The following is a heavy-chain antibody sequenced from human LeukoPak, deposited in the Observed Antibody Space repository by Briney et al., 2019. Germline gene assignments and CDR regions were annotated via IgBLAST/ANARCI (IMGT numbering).Heavy chain of an antibody. V-gene: IGHV4-4*07. J-gene: IGHJ5*02. Sequence: SETLSLTCTVSGGSISSYYWSWIRQPAGKGLEWIGRIYTCGSTNYNPSLKSRVTMSVDTSKNQFSLKLSSVTAADTAVYYCARSIFGVVKGDNWFDPWGQGTLVTVSS. CDR1: GGSISSYY. CDR2: IYTCGST. D-gene: IGHD3-3*01. CDR3: ARSIFGVVKGDNWFDP.